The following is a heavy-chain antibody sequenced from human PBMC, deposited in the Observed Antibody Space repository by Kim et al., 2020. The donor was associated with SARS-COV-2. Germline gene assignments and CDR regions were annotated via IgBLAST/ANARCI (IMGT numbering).Heavy chain of an antibody. Sequence: SETLSLTCTVSGGSISSSSYYWGWICQPPGKGLEWIGSIYYSGSTYYNPSLKSRVTISVDTSKNQFSLKLSSVTAADTAVYYCAQGSGWYSAFDYWGQGTLVTVSS. CDR1: GGSISSSSYY. J-gene: IGHJ4*02. CDR3: AQGSGWYSAFDY. CDR2: IYYSGST. V-gene: IGHV4-39*01. D-gene: IGHD6-19*01.